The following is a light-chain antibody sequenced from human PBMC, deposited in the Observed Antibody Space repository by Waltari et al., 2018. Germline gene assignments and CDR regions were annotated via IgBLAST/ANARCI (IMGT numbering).Light chain of an antibody. Sequence: QLVLTQSPSVSASLGASVRLTCTLSSGHSSNVITWLQQQPQKGPRYLMKVNSDGSHSKGGEIPDRFSGSSSGAGRYLTISSLQSEDEADYYCQTGGHGTWVFGGGTRLTVL. V-gene: IGLV4-69*01. CDR1: SGHSSNV. CDR3: QTGGHGTWV. CDR2: VNSDGSH. J-gene: IGLJ3*02.